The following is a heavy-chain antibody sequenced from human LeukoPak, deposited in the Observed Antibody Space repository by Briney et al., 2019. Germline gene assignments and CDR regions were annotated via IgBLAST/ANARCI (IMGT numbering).Heavy chain of an antibody. J-gene: IGHJ6*02. CDR2: INPSGGST. CDR1: GYTFTSYY. V-gene: IGHV1-46*01. Sequence: VASVKVSCKASGYTFTSYYMHWVRQAPGQGLEWMGIINPSGGSTSYAQKFQGRVTMTRDTSTSTDYMELSSLRSEDTAVYYCARDQDFGVVTTAPYYYYRMDVWGQGTTVTVSS. D-gene: IGHD3-3*01. CDR3: ARDQDFGVVTTAPYYYYRMDV.